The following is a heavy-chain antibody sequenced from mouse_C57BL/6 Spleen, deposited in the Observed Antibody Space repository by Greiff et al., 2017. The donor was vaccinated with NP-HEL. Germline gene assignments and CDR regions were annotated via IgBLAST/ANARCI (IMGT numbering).Heavy chain of an antibody. Sequence: VQLQQSGPELVKPGASVKISCKASGYAFSSSWMNWVKQRPGKGLEWIGRIYPGDGDTNYNGKFKGKATLTADKSSSTAYMQLSSLTSEDSAVYFCARGGRQGFAYWGQGTLVTVSA. CDR3: ARGGRQGFAY. J-gene: IGHJ3*01. CDR1: GYAFSSSW. V-gene: IGHV1-82*01. CDR2: IYPGDGDT. D-gene: IGHD3-2*02.